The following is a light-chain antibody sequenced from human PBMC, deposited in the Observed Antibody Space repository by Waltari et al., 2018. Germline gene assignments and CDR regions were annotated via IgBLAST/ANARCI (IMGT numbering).Light chain of an antibody. CDR1: RTANRF. Sequence: DIQVAQSPSSLSASVGDTVTITCRTSRTANRFLNWYQHKPGKAPKLLIFAASILQTGAPSRVSGSGSGTDFTLNISSLQPEDFATYYCQQSYISPQTFGQGTRVEIK. V-gene: IGKV1-39*01. J-gene: IGKJ1*01. CDR3: QQSYISPQT. CDR2: AAS.